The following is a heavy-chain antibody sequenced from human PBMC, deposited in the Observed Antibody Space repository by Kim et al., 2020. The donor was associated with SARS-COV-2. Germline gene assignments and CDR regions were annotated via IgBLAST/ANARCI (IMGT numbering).Heavy chain of an antibody. CDR1: GGTFSSYA. Sequence: SVKVSCKASGGTFSSYAISWVRQAPGQGLEWMGGIIPIYGTANYAKQLQGRVTITADESTNTAYMELSSLRSEEPAVKYCSRDKRRITMIVPADYYYGMYVWGQATTATGSS. D-gene: IGHD3-22*01. CDR3: SRDKRRITMIVPADYYYGMYV. J-gene: IGHJ6*02. V-gene: IGHV1-69*13. CDR2: IIPIYGTA.